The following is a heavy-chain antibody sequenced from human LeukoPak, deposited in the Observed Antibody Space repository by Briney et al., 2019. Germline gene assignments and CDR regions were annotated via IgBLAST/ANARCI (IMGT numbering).Heavy chain of an antibody. CDR1: AFIFSGHW. Sequence: GGSLRLSCEGSAFIFSGHWMNWVRQTPGKGLEWVASIKEDGSERQYVDSVKGRFSISRDNAKNSLYLQMNSLRVEDTAVYYCAKSGGQQLVAAYGMDVWGQGTTVTVSS. V-gene: IGHV3-7*01. CDR2: IKEDGSER. CDR3: AKSGGQQLVAAYGMDV. D-gene: IGHD6-13*01. J-gene: IGHJ6*02.